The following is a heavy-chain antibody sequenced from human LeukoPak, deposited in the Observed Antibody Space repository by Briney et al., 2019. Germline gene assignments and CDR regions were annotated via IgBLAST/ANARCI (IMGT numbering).Heavy chain of an antibody. CDR3: ARGNRIAARPHYGMDV. CDR1: GFTFSSYE. D-gene: IGHD6-6*01. J-gene: IGHJ6*02. V-gene: IGHV3-48*03. Sequence: GGSLRLSCAASGFTFSSYEMNWVRQAPGKGLEWVSYIGSGGSTIYYADSVKGRFTISRDNAKNSLYLQMNSLRAEDTAVYYCARGNRIAARPHYGMDVWGQGTTVTVSS. CDR2: IGSGGSTI.